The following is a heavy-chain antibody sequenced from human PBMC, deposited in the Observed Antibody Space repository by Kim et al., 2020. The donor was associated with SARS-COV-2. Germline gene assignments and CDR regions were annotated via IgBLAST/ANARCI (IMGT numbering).Heavy chain of an antibody. CDR2: IYYSGST. J-gene: IGHJ4*02. CDR1: GGSISSYY. CDR3: AREKIWFGESNYFDY. D-gene: IGHD3-10*01. V-gene: IGHV4-59*13. Sequence: SETLSLTCTVSGGSISSYYWSWIRQPPGKGLEWIGYIYYSGSTNYNPSLKSRVTISVDTSKNQCSLKLSSVTAADTAVYYCAREKIWFGESNYFDYWGQGTLVTVSS.